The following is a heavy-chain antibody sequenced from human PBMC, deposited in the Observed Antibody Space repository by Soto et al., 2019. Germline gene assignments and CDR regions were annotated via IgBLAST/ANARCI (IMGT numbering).Heavy chain of an antibody. CDR3: ARDPHYYCSSTSCYPPPEYYGMDV. D-gene: IGHD2-2*01. Sequence: SLKGSWKTAGGTFSSDAVSWVRQDPEKGLEWMGGIIPIFGTANYAQKFKGRVTITADESTSTAYMELSSLRSEDTAVYYCARDPHYYCSSTSCYPPPEYYGMDVWGQGTTVTVSS. V-gene: IGHV1-69*13. CDR1: GGTFSSDA. CDR2: IIPIFGTA. J-gene: IGHJ6*02.